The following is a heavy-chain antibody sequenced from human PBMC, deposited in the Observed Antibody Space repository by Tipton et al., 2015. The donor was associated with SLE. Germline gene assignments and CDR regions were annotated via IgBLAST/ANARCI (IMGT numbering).Heavy chain of an antibody. D-gene: IGHD3-3*01. CDR1: GGSISSYY. V-gene: IGHV4-59*12. J-gene: IGHJ6*03. Sequence: TLSLTCTVSGGSISSYYWSWIRQPPGKGLEWIGYIYYSGSTYYNPSLKSRVTISVDTSKNQFSLKLSSVTAADTAVYYCARERYDFPYYMDVWGKGTTVTVSS. CDR3: ARERYDFPYYMDV. CDR2: IYYSGST.